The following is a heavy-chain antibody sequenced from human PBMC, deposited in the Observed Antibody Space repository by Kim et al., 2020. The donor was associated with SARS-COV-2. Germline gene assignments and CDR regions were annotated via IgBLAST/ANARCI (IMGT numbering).Heavy chain of an antibody. Sequence: GGSLRLSCAASGFTFSSYDMNWVRQAPGKGLEWVSAIGTAGDTYYPASLKGRFTISRQHAKKSLDLQMNSLRAGDTAVYYCLRAYYGSGSLPDYYYYGRDVWGQGTTVTVFS. J-gene: IGHJ6*02. D-gene: IGHD3-10*01. CDR3: LRAYYGSGSLPDYYYYGRDV. V-gene: IGHV3-13*01. CDR2: IGTAGDT. CDR1: GFTFSSYD.